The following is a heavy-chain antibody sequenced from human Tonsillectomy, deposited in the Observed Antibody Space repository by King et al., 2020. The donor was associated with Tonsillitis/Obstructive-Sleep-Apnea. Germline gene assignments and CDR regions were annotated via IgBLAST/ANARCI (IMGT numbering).Heavy chain of an antibody. CDR1: GFTFSSYW. Sequence: VQLVESGGGLVQPGGSLRLSCAASGFTFSSYWMHWVRQAPGKGLVWVSRINSDGSSTSYADSVKGRFTISRDNAKNTLYLQMNSLRAEDTAVYYCAGVVPKGDWFYPWGQGTLVTVSS. CDR2: INSDGSST. J-gene: IGHJ5*02. V-gene: IGHV3-74*01. D-gene: IGHD2-2*01. CDR3: AGVVPKGDWFYP.